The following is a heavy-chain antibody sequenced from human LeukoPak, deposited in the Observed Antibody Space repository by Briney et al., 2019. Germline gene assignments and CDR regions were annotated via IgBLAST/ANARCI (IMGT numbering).Heavy chain of an antibody. V-gene: IGHV3-21*01. Sequence: GGSLRLSCAASGLTFSSYSMNWVRQAPGKGLEWVSSISSSSSYIYYADSVKGRFTISRDNAKNSLYLQMNSLRAEDTAVYYCARISSGWYERSALFDYWGQGTLVTVSS. CDR2: ISSSSSYI. J-gene: IGHJ4*02. CDR3: ARISSGWYERSALFDY. CDR1: GLTFSSYS. D-gene: IGHD6-19*01.